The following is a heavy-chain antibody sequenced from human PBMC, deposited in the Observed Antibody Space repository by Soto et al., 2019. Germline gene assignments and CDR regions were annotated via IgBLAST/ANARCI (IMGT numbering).Heavy chain of an antibody. D-gene: IGHD2-21*02. V-gene: IGHV3-23*01. CDR1: GFTFSSYA. CDR3: ARGTLVVVTAPFDY. J-gene: IGHJ4*02. CDR2: ISGSGGST. Sequence: EVQLLDSGGGLVQPGGSLRLSCEVSGFTFSSYAMSWVRQAPGKGLEWVSGISGSGGSTYYADSVKGRFTISRDNSKNTLYLQMNSLRAEDTAVYYCARGTLVVVTAPFDYWGQGTLVTVSP.